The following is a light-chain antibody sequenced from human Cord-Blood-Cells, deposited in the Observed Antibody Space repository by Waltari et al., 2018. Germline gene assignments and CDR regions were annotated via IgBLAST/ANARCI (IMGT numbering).Light chain of an antibody. CDR2: EGS. CDR1: SRHVGSYNL. Sequence: QSALTQPASVSWSPGQSITISCTGTSRHVGSYNLVSWYQQHPGKAPKLMIYEGSKRPSGVSNRFSGSKSCNAASLTISGLQAEDEADYYCCSYAGSSTYVFGTVTKVTVL. CDR3: CSYAGSSTYV. V-gene: IGLV2-23*01. J-gene: IGLJ1*01.